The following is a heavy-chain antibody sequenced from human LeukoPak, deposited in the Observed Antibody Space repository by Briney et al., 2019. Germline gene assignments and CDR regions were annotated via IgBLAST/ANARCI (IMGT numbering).Heavy chain of an antibody. J-gene: IGHJ5*02. CDR2: IYHSGST. D-gene: IGHD6-13*01. CDR1: GGSISSGSYY. CDR3: AREGDSNSVGWFDP. Sequence: SQTLSLTCTVSGGSISSGSYYWSWIRQPPGKGLEWIGSIYHSGSTYYNPSLKSRVTISVDTSKNQFSLKLSSVTAADTAVYYCAREGDSNSVGWFDPWGQGTLVTVSS. V-gene: IGHV4-39*07.